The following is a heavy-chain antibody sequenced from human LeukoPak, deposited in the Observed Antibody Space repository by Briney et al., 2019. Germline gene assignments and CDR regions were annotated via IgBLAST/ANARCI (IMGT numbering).Heavy chain of an antibody. CDR1: GYTFPSYS. J-gene: IGHJ4*02. D-gene: IGHD6-6*01. V-gene: IGHV1-46*01. CDR3: ARTAARRFDY. Sequence: ASVKVSCKASGYTFPSYSMHWVRQAPGQGHEWMGIINPTGGSTTYAQKFQGRVTMTRDTSTSTVYMELSSLRSDDTAVYYCARTAARRFDYWGQGTLVTVSS. CDR2: INPTGGST.